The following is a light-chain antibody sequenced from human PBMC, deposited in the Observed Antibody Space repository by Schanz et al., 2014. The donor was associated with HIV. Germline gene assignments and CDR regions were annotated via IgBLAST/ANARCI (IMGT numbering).Light chain of an antibody. CDR3: ATWVDSLNGWV. Sequence: QSVLTQPPSASGTLGQRVTISCSGSSSNIGINTVNWYQHLPGTAPKLLIYAGNQRASGVPDRLSGSGSGTSASLVISGLQSQDEADYYCATWVDSLNGWVFGGGTKLTVL. V-gene: IGLV1-44*01. J-gene: IGLJ3*02. CDR1: SSNIGINT. CDR2: AGN.